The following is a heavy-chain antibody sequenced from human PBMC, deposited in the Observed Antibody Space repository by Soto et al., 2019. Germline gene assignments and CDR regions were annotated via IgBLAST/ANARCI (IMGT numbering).Heavy chain of an antibody. V-gene: IGHV3-15*07. Sequence: EGRLVESGGGLVKPEESLRLSCAASGFIFRNAWMNWVRQAPGKGLEWVGRVKSKIDDETTAYAAPGRGRFTITRDDSSRVGYRQMNCLTIEDAAGYCCPPAQGWGVGAFAYWGPGTVVTVSS. CDR3: PPAQGWGVGAFAY. CDR1: GFIFRNAW. J-gene: IGHJ4*02. CDR2: VKSKIDDETT. D-gene: IGHD1-26*01.